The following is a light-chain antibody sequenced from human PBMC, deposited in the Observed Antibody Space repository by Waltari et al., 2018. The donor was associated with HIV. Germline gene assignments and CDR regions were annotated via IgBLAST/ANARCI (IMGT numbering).Light chain of an antibody. J-gene: IGKJ2*01. CDR3: QQYHDWSPAYT. Sequence: EIVMTQSPATLSVSPGERVTLSCRASQSVGSNLAWYQQKPGQAPRLLISAASSRATGVAARFSGSGSGTEFTLAISSLQSEDFAVYDCQQYHDWSPAYTFGQGTELEMK. CDR2: AAS. V-gene: IGKV3-15*01. CDR1: QSVGSN.